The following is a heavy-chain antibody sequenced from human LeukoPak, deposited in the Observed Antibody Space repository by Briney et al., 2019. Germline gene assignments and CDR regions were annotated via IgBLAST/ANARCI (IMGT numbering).Heavy chain of an antibody. V-gene: IGHV3-23*01. CDR2: ISGSGGST. Sequence: PGGSLRLSCAASGSTFSNYGMNWVRQAPGKGLEWVSAISGSGGSTYYADSVKGRFTISRDNSKNTLYLQMNSLRAEDTAVYYCAKTYSGWYALDYWGQGTLVTVSS. CDR3: AKTYSGWYALDY. D-gene: IGHD6-19*01. J-gene: IGHJ4*02. CDR1: GSTFSNYG.